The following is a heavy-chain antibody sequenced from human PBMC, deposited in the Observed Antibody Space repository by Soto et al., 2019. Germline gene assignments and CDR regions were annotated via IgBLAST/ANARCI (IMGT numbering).Heavy chain of an antibody. J-gene: IGHJ6*02. CDR1: GGTFSSYA. Sequence: GASVNVSCKASGGTFSSYAISWVRQAPGQGLEWMGWINPNSGGTNYAQKFQGWVTMTRDTSISTAYMELSRLRSDDTAVYYCAREVYYYDSSGYYYYYYGMDVWGQGTTVTVSS. V-gene: IGHV1-2*04. D-gene: IGHD3-22*01. CDR2: INPNSGGT. CDR3: AREVYYYDSSGYYYYYYGMDV.